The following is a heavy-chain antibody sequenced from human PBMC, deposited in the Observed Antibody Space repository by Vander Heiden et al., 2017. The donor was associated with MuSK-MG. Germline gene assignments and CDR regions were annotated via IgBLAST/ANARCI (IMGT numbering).Heavy chain of an antibody. V-gene: IGHV1-69*01. D-gene: IGHD3-22*01. CDR3: ARDSDSSGYYPP. CDR1: GGTFSSYA. CDR2: IIPIFGTA. Sequence: QVQLVQSGAEVKKPGSSVKVSCKASGGTFSSYAISWVRQAPGQGLEWMGGIIPIFGTANDAQKFQGRVTSTADESTRTAYMELRSMRSEDTAVYYCARDSDSSGYYPPWGQGTLVTVSS. J-gene: IGHJ5*02.